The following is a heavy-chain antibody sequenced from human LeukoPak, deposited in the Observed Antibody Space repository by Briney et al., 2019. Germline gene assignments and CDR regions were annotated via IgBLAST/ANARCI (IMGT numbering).Heavy chain of an antibody. V-gene: IGHV4-38-2*01. CDR2: IYHSGST. D-gene: IGHD4-17*01. CDR3: ARPSVLSGDPDY. CDR1: GYSISSGYY. Sequence: KPSETLSLTCAVSGYSISSGYYWGWIRQPPGKGLEWIGNIYHSGSTYYNPSLKSRVTISVDTSRNQFSLKLSSVTAADTAVYYCARPSVLSGDPDYWGQGILVTVSS. J-gene: IGHJ4*02.